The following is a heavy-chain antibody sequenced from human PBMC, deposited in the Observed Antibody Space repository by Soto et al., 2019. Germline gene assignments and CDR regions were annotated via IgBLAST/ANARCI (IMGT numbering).Heavy chain of an antibody. CDR3: ARAPYYYGSGSYNLPYGMDV. CDR1: GFTFSSYY. Sequence: GGSLRLSCAASGFTFSSYYMHWVRQATGKGLEWVSAIGTAGDTYYPGSVKGRFTISRENAKNSLYLQMNSLRAEDTAVYYCARAPYYYGSGSYNLPYGMDVWGQGTTVTVSS. D-gene: IGHD3-10*01. J-gene: IGHJ6*02. V-gene: IGHV3-13*01. CDR2: IGTAGDT.